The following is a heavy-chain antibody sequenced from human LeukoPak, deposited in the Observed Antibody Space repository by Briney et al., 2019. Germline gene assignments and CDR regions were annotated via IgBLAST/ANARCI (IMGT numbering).Heavy chain of an antibody. CDR3: VRGSSGYLDY. J-gene: IGHJ4*02. CDR1: GFTFSSYA. D-gene: IGHD3-22*01. V-gene: IGHV3-74*01. CDR2: INSDGSST. Sequence: GGSLRLSCAASGFTFSSYAMSWARQAPGKGLVWVSRINSDGSSTSYADSVKGRFTISRDNAKNTLYLQMNSLRAEDTAVYYCVRGSSGYLDYWGQGTLVTVSS.